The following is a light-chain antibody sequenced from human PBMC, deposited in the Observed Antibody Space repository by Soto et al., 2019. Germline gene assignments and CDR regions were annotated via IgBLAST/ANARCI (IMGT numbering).Light chain of an antibody. CDR2: GAS. CDR3: LHYNNWPPWT. J-gene: IGKJ1*01. Sequence: EIVMTQSPATLSVSPGERATLSCRASQSVSSNLAWYQQKPGQAPRLLIYGASTRATGIPARFSGSGSGTEFTLTISSLQSEDFAVYYCLHYNNWPPWTFGQGTKV. V-gene: IGKV3-15*01. CDR1: QSVSSN.